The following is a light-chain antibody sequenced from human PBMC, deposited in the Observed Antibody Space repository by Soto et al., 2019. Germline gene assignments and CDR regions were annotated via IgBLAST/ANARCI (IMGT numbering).Light chain of an antibody. CDR2: DAS. CDR3: QQYNSYSQA. CDR1: QSISSW. V-gene: IGKV1-5*01. J-gene: IGKJ1*01. Sequence: DSQMTQSPSTLSASVGDRVTITCRASQSISSWLAWYQQKPGKAPKLLIYDASSLESGVPSRFSGSGSGTEFTLTISSQQPDDFPTESCQQYNSYSQAFGQGAKVEIK.